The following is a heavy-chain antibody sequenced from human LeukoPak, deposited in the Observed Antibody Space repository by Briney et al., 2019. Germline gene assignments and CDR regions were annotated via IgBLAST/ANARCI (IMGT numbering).Heavy chain of an antibody. CDR3: AKEDLTVIDFDY. Sequence: GGSLRLSCAASGFTFSSYGMHWVRQAPGKGLEWVAFIRYDGSNKYYADSVKGRFTISRDNSKNTLYLQMNSLRAEDTAVYYCAKEDLTVIDFDYWGQGTLVTVSS. CDR1: GFTFSSYG. J-gene: IGHJ4*02. V-gene: IGHV3-30*02. D-gene: IGHD2-21*01. CDR2: IRYDGSNK.